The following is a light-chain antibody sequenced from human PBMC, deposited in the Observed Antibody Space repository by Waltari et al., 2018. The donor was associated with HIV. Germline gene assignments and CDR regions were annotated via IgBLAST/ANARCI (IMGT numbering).Light chain of an antibody. CDR1: QSLLYSSNNKNY. J-gene: IGKJ2*01. CDR3: QQYYTTPPYT. V-gene: IGKV4-1*01. Sequence: DIVMTQSPDSLGVSLGGRATINCKSSQSLLYSSNNKNYLAWYQQRPGQPPKLLITWASTRESGVPDRFSGGGSGTDFTLSISGLQAEDVAVYYCQQYYTTPPYTFGQGTRLEIK. CDR2: WAS.